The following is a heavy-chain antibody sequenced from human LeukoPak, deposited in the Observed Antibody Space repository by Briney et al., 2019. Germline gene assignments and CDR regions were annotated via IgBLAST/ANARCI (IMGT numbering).Heavy chain of an antibody. D-gene: IGHD5-18*01. Sequence: ASVKVSCKASGYTFTSYYMHWVRQAPGQGLEWMGIINPSGGSTRYAQKFQGRVTMTRDTSTGTVYMDLSSLRSEDTAVYHCARVDTSLAPYYFDYWGQGTLVTVSS. J-gene: IGHJ4*02. CDR3: ARVDTSLAPYYFDY. CDR1: GYTFTSYY. CDR2: INPSGGST. V-gene: IGHV1-46*01.